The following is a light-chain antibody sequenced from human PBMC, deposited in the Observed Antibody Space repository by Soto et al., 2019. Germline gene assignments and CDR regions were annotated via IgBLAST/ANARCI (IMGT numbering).Light chain of an antibody. CDR2: EVS. Sequence: QSVLTQPASVSGSPGQSITISCTGTSSDVGGYNYVSWYQQHPVKAPKLMIYEVSNRPSGVSNRFSGPKSGNTASLTISGVLPEDEADYYYSSYTSTSTPGVFGGGTKVTVL. V-gene: IGLV2-14*01. CDR3: SSYTSTSTPGV. J-gene: IGLJ3*02. CDR1: SSDVGGYNY.